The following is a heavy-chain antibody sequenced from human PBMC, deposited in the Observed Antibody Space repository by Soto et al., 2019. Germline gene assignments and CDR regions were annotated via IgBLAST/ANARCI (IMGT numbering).Heavy chain of an antibody. V-gene: IGHV3-72*01. CDR2: TRNKANNYIT. J-gene: IGHJ4*02. CDR1: GFTLSDHY. D-gene: IGHD1-26*01. Sequence: EVQLVESGGGLVQPGGSLRLSCAPSGFTLSDHYMDWVRQAPGKGLEWLGRTRNKANNYITEYATSVKGRFTISRDDSKKSVYLRLNSVKSEDTAVYYCGRWTSGSPDCWGQGTLVTVSS. CDR3: GRWTSGSPDC.